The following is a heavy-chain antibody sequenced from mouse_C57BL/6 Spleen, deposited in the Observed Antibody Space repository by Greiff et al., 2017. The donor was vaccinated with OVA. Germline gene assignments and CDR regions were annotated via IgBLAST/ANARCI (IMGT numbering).Heavy chain of an antibody. J-gene: IGHJ4*01. Sequence: VQLVESGAELVRPGTSVKVSCKASGYVFTNYLIEWVKQRPGQGLEWIGVINPGSGGTNYNEKFKGKATLTADKSSSTAYMQLSSLTSEDSAVYFCARALTGYYAMDYWGQGTSVTVSS. CDR1: GYVFTNYL. V-gene: IGHV1-54*01. CDR2: INPGSGGT. CDR3: ARALTGYYAMDY. D-gene: IGHD4-1*01.